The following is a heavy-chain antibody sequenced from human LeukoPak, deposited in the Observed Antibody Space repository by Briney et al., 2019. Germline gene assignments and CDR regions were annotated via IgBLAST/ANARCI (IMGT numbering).Heavy chain of an antibody. CDR2: IYSGGNT. Sequence: PGGCLTLSCAAYGFTVSSNYMSCVRQAPGKGLEWVSDIYSGGNTYYADSVKGRFTFSRDNSKTTLYLQVNSLRAEDTAVEFCARVGWSGYHFDYWGQGTLVTVSS. CDR1: GFTVSSNY. CDR3: ARVGWSGYHFDY. D-gene: IGHD3-3*01. J-gene: IGHJ4*02. V-gene: IGHV3-66*01.